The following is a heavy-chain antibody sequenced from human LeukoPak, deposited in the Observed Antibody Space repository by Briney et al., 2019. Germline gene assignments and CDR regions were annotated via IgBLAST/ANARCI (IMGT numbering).Heavy chain of an antibody. V-gene: IGHV4-34*01. CDR2: INHSGST. CDR1: GGSFSGYY. J-gene: IGHJ4*02. Sequence: SETLSLTCAVYGGSFSGYYWSWIRQPPGKGLEWIGEINHSGSTNYNPSLKSRVTISVDTSKNQFSLKLSSVAAADTAVYYCARGRRITMIVDWGQGTLVTVSS. D-gene: IGHD3-22*01. CDR3: ARGRRITMIVD.